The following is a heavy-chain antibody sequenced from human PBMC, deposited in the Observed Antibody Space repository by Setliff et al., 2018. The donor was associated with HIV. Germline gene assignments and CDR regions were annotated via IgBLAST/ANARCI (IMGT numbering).Heavy chain of an antibody. J-gene: IGHJ5*02. V-gene: IGHV4-34*01. CDR1: GGSFSGYS. CDR3: VRQHGDYAFDP. Sequence: SETLSLTCAVYGGSFSGYSWTWIRQPPGKGLEWIGEIDQSGSTNYNPSLKSRVTTSVDTSKNQFSLRLSSVTAADTAVYYCVRQHGDYAFDPWGQGTPVTVSS. D-gene: IGHD4-17*01. CDR2: IDQSGST.